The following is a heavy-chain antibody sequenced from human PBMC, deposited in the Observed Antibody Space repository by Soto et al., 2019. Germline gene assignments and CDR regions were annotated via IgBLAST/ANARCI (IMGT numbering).Heavy chain of an antibody. CDR3: ARASRVVVALDY. D-gene: IGHD5-12*01. V-gene: IGHV3-72*01. CDR1: GFTFSDHY. Sequence: EVQLVESGGGLVQPGGSLRLSCAASGFTFSDHYMDWVRQAPGKGLEWVGRSRTKTNSYTTEYAASVKGRFTISRDDSKNSLYVQMNSLKTEDTAVYYCARASRVVVALDYWGQGTLVTVSS. J-gene: IGHJ4*02. CDR2: SRTKTNSYTT.